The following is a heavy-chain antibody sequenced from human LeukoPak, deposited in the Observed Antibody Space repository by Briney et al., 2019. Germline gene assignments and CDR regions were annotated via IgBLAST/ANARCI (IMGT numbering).Heavy chain of an antibody. V-gene: IGHV3-23*01. Sequence: AGGSLRLSCAASGFTFSSCVMSLVRQVSGKGLEWVSSISGSGGSAYSADSVKGRFTISRDNSNNTLYLQMNSLRAEDTAIYYCVKHYGDYVFDYWGQGTLVTVSS. CDR3: VKHYGDYVFDY. CDR2: ISGSGGSA. J-gene: IGHJ4*02. D-gene: IGHD4-17*01. CDR1: GFTFSSCV.